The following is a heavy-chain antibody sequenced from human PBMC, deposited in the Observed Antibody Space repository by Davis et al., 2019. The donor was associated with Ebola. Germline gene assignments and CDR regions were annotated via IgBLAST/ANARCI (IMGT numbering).Heavy chain of an antibody. D-gene: IGHD5-12*01. J-gene: IGHJ6*02. CDR3: ARTNTATITFYGMDV. CDR2: IYYSGST. Sequence: MPSETLSLTCTVSGGSTSSRSYYWGWIRQPPGKGLEWIGSIYYSGSTLYNPSLESRVTISMDTSKNEFALKVSSVTAADTAVYYCARTNTATITFYGMDVWGQGTTVTVSS. V-gene: IGHV4-39*01. CDR1: GGSTSSRSYY.